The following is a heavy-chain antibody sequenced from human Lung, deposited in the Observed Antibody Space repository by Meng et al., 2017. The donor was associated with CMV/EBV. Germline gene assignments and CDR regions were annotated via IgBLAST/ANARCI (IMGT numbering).Heavy chain of an antibody. CDR2: IYPGDSDT. D-gene: IGHD2-15*01. CDR1: GYSFTSYW. CDR3: ARHGGSTIYYYYGMDV. J-gene: IGHJ6*02. Sequence: GGSLRLXCKGSGYSFTSYWIGWVRQMPGKGLEWMGIIYPGDSDTRYSPSFQGQVTISADKSISTAYLQWSSLKASDTAMYYCARHGGSTIYYYYGMDVWGQGTXV. V-gene: IGHV5-51*01.